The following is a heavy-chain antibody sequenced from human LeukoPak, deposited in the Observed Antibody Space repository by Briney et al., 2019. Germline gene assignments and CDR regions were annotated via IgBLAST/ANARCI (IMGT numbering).Heavy chain of an antibody. CDR2: IIPIFGTA. V-gene: IGHV1-69*13. CDR1: GGTFSSYA. D-gene: IGHD1-26*01. CDR3: ARGGSYLSAFDI. J-gene: IGHJ3*02. Sequence: SVKVSCKASGGTFSSYAISWVRQAPGQGLEWMGGIIPIFGTANYAQKFQGRVTITADESTSTAYMELSSLRSEDTAVYYCARGGSYLSAFDIWGQGTMVTVSS.